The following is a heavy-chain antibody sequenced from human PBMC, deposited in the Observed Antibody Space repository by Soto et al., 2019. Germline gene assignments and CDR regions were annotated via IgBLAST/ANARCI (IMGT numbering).Heavy chain of an antibody. D-gene: IGHD2-2*01. Sequence: QVQLVESGGGLVEPGGSLRLSCAASGFTFSGYYMSWLRQAPGKGLEWVSIISRRDDVTYYADSVKGRFTISMDNAKNSLDLQMHSMRVKDTAVYYGARMSRNQGAFWGKGTLVTVS. V-gene: IGHV3-11*01. CDR1: GFTFSGYY. CDR2: ISRRDDVT. J-gene: IGHJ4*02. CDR3: ARMSRNQGAF.